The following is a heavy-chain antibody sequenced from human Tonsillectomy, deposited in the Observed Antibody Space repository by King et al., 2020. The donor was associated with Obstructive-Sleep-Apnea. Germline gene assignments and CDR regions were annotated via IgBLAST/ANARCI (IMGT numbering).Heavy chain of an antibody. Sequence: VQLVESGGGLVKPGGSLRLSCAASGFTFRRYSMNWVRQAPGKGLEWVSSIISSSSNMFYADSVKGRFTVARDNAKNSLYLQMNSLRVEDTAVYYCARVGFYDFWSGLYYFDYWGQGTLVTVSA. D-gene: IGHD3-3*01. V-gene: IGHV3-21*01. CDR3: ARVGFYDFWSGLYYFDY. CDR2: IISSSSNM. J-gene: IGHJ4*02. CDR1: GFTFRRYS.